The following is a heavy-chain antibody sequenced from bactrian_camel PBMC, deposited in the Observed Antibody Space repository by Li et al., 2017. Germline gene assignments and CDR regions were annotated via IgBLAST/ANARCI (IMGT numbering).Heavy chain of an antibody. D-gene: IGHD2*01. Sequence: VQLVESGGGSVQTGGSLTLSCTASSYTFGGNSCMGWFRQAPGKTREGVAVFYTTNGHTDYTESVKGRFTISRDDAKRTVYLQMNSLKPEDTAMYHCASDRAPCLMNGLVSLPTYHIRGRGTQVTVS. J-gene: IGHJ4*01. V-gene: IGHV3S6*01. CDR2: FYTTNGHT. CDR3: ASDRAPCLMNGLVSLPTYHI. CDR1: SYTFGGNSC.